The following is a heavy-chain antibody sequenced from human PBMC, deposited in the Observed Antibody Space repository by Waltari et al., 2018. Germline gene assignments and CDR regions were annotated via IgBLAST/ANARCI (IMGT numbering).Heavy chain of an antibody. D-gene: IGHD1-1*01. CDR1: GDSMSTSDY. CDR2: VRGDGKT. J-gene: IGHJ4*02. CDR3: ARDRGRGLYLDT. V-gene: IGHV4-4*02. Sequence: QLQLQESGPGLVKPSGTLSLICAVSGDSMSTSDYWSWVRQPPGKGLEWIGQVRGDGKTNYNPSFASLVTMSLDTSTDHFALKLTSATAADTALYYCARDRGRGLYLDTWGQGTLVTVSP.